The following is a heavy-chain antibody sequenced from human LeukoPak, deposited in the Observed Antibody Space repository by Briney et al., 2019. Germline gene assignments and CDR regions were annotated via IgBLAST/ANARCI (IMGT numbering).Heavy chain of an antibody. D-gene: IGHD2-15*01. Sequence: ASVKVSCKASGYTFTSYYMHWVRQAPGQGREWMGIINPSGGSTSYAQKFQGRVTMTRDTSTSTVYMELSSLRSEDTAVYYCARGPLGYCSGGSCSQVWALTNFDYWGQGTLVTVSS. V-gene: IGHV1-46*01. CDR3: ARGPLGYCSGGSCSQVWALTNFDY. CDR2: INPSGGST. J-gene: IGHJ4*02. CDR1: GYTFTSYY.